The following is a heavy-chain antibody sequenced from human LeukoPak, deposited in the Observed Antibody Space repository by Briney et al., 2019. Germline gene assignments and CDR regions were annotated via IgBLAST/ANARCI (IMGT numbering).Heavy chain of an antibody. CDR2: ISYDGSNK. V-gene: IGHV3-30-3*01. Sequence: GGSLRLSCAASGFTFSNYAMHWVRQAPGKGLEWVAVISYDGSNKYHADSVKGRFTISRDNSKNTLYLQMNSLRAEDTAVYYCARDLYDSSESAFDIWGQGTMVTVSS. D-gene: IGHD3-22*01. CDR1: GFTFSNYA. J-gene: IGHJ3*02. CDR3: ARDLYDSSESAFDI.